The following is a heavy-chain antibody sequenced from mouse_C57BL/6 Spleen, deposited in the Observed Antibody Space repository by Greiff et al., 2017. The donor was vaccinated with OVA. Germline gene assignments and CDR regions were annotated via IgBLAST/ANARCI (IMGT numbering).Heavy chain of an antibody. J-gene: IGHJ4*01. CDR3: ARLGGDYLYYYSMDY. V-gene: IGHV5-17*01. D-gene: IGHD2-4*01. Sequence: EVHLVESGGGLVKPGGSLKLSCAASGFTFSDYGMHWVRQAPEKGLEWVAYISSGRSTIYYADTVKGRFTLARDNAKNTLFLQMTSLRSEDTAMYYCARLGGDYLYYYSMDYWGQGTSVTVSS. CDR2: ISSGRSTI. CDR1: GFTFSDYG.